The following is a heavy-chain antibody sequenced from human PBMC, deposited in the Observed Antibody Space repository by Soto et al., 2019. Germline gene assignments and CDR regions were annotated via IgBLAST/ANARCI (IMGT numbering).Heavy chain of an antibody. Sequence: KPSETLSLTCAVYGGSFSGYYWSWIRQPPGKGLEWIGEINHSGSTNYNPSLKSRVTISVDTSKNQFSLKLSSVTAADTAVYYCARARSSSSRLDYWGQGTLVTVSS. V-gene: IGHV4-34*01. CDR2: INHSGST. CDR3: ARARSSSSRLDY. D-gene: IGHD6-13*01. CDR1: GGSFSGYY. J-gene: IGHJ4*02.